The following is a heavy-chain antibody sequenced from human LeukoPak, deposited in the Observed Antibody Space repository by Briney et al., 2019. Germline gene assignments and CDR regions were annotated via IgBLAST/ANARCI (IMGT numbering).Heavy chain of an antibody. V-gene: IGHV4-59*01. CDR2: VHYSGST. Sequence: SETLSLTCTVAGGSISNYYWSWIRQPPGKGLEWIGYVHYSGSTNYNPSLKSRVTISVDTSKNQFSLKLSSVTAADTAVYYCARGSTYFDFWSGYSPYYFDYWGQGTLVTVSS. CDR3: ARGSTYFDFWSGYSPYYFDY. CDR1: GGSISNYY. J-gene: IGHJ4*02. D-gene: IGHD3-3*01.